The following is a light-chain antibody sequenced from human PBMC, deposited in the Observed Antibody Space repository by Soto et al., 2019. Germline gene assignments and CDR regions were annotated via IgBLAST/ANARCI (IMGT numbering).Light chain of an antibody. CDR1: QSVLYSSNNKNY. CDR3: QQYSRPWM. CDR2: WAS. V-gene: IGKV4-1*01. J-gene: IGKJ1*01. Sequence: DIVMTQSPDSLAVSLGERATINCKSSQSVLYSSNNKNYLAWYQQKPGQPLKLLIYWASTRETGVPDRFNGSGCGKDYPPAISSMLAEDVAVYYCQQYSRPWMFGERTMVELK.